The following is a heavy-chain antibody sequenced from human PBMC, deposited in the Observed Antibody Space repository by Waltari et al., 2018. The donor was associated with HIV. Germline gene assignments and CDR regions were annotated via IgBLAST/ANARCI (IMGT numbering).Heavy chain of an antibody. CDR3: AEETGGWQQSRYLTH. CDR2: VYPLHSDV. Sequence: EVQMVQSGAEVKKHGDSLRICCRGAGYTFSTSWIAWVRPRPGKGLEWRGVVYPLHSDVRYSPTFAGLIILTVDESSDTTFSKWGRLEFSDIATLFCAEETGGWQQSRYLTHSGQGTRVTVSP. V-gene: IGHV5-51*01. J-gene: IGHJ1*01. CDR1: GYTFSTSW. D-gene: IGHD3-16*01.